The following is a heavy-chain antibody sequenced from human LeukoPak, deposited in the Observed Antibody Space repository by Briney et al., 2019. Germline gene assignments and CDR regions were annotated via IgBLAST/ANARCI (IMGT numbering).Heavy chain of an antibody. CDR3: ARGASVVAGSDNAFDI. D-gene: IGHD6-19*01. CDR2: ISTSSIYI. Sequence: GGSLRLSCAASGFTFSSYSMNWVRQAPGKGLEWVSSISTSSIYIYYADSVKGRFTISRDNAKKSVHLQMNSLRAEDTAVYYCARGASVVAGSDNAFDIWGQGTMVTVSS. J-gene: IGHJ3*02. CDR1: GFTFSSYS. V-gene: IGHV3-21*01.